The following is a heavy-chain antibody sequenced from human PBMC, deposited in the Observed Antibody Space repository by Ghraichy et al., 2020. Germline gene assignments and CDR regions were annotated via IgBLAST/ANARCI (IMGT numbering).Heavy chain of an antibody. CDR1: GFTFSSYW. CDR2: INSDGSSI. D-gene: IGHD2-15*01. CDR3: ARGGPEYCSGASCDAGYY. Sequence: GGSLRLSCAVSGFTFSSYWMHWVRQAPGKELVWVSRINSDGSSISYADSVKGRFTFSRDNAKNTLYLQMNSLRADDTAVYYCARGGPEYCSGASCDAGYYWGQGTLVTVSS. J-gene: IGHJ4*02. V-gene: IGHV3-74*01.